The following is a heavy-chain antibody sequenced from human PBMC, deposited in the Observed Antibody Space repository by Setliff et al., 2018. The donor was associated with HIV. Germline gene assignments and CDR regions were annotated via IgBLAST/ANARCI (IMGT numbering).Heavy chain of an antibody. Sequence: PSETLSLTCAVSGYSISSGYYWGWIRQPPGKGLEWIGSIYPSGSTYYNPSLKSRVTISVDTSKNQFYLKLSSVTAADTAVYYCARQGGYSGYGFYYYYYYGDVWGKGTTVTVSS. CDR3: ARQGGYSGYGFYYYYYYGDV. CDR2: IYPSGST. CDR1: GYSISSGYY. J-gene: IGHJ6*03. V-gene: IGHV4-38-2*01. D-gene: IGHD5-12*01.